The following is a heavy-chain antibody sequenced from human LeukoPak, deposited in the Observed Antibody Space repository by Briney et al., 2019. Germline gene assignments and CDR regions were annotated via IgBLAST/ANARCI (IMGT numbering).Heavy chain of an antibody. CDR2: INAGNGNT. D-gene: IGHD3-22*01. CDR3: ARDPLDSSGYYYFDY. V-gene: IGHV1-3*03. J-gene: IGHJ4*02. Sequence: GPVKVSCKASGYTFTSYAMHWVRQAPGQRLEWMGWINAGNGNTKYSQEFQGRVTITRDTSASTAYMELSSLRSEDMAVYYCARDPLDSSGYYYFDYWDQGTLVTVSS. CDR1: GYTFTSYA.